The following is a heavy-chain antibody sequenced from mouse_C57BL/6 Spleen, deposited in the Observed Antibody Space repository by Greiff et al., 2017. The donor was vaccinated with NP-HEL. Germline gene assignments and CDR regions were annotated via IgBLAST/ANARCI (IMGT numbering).Heavy chain of an antibody. D-gene: IGHD2-4*01. CDR2: ISSGGSYT. V-gene: IGHV5-6*01. CDR1: GFTFSSYG. CDR3: ARPYYDYDKGCAMDY. Sequence: DVHLVESGGDLVKPGGSLKLSCAASGFTFSSYGMSWVRQTPDKRLGWVATISSGGSYTYYPDSVKGRFTISRDNAKNTLYLQMSSLKSEDTAMYYCARPYYDYDKGCAMDYWGQGTSVTVSS. J-gene: IGHJ4*01.